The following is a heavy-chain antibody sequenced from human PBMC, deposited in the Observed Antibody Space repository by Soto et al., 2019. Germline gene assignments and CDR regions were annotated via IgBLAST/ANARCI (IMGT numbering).Heavy chain of an antibody. CDR2: INPNSGGT. CDR3: ARESDYDFWSCSQKFDY. J-gene: IGHJ4*02. CDR1: GYTFTGYY. V-gene: IGHV1-2*02. D-gene: IGHD3-3*01. Sequence: QVQLVQSGAEVKKPGASVKVSCKASGYTFTGYYMHWVRQAPGQGLEWMGWINPNSGGTNYAQKFQGRVTMTRDTSIRTAYMELSRLRSDDTAVYYCARESDYDFWSCSQKFDYWGQGTLVTVSS.